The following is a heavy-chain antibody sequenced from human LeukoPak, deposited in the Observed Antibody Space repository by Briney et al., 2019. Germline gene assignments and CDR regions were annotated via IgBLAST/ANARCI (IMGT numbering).Heavy chain of an antibody. CDR1: GITFSSHA. D-gene: IGHD5-24*01. CDR3: AKGGAATMRDGYNYYYYYMEV. Sequence: GGSLRLSCAASGITFSSHAMSWVRQAPGKGLEWVSLISGNGGHTYYGDSVKGRFTISRDNSTNRLYLQMNSLRPEDTAVYYCAKGGAATMRDGYNYYYYYMEVWGRGTTVTVSS. J-gene: IGHJ6*03. CDR2: ISGNGGHT. V-gene: IGHV3-23*01.